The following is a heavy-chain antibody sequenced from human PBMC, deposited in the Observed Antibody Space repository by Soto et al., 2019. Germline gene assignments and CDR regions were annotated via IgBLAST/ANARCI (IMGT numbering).Heavy chain of an antibody. V-gene: IGHV3-23*01. J-gene: IGHJ4*02. D-gene: IGHD2-8*01. CDR2: ISGSGGST. CDR1: GFTFSSYA. Sequence: GGSLRLSCAASGFTFSSYAMSWVRQAPGKGLEWVSAISGSGGSTYYADSVKGRFTISRDNSKNTLYLQMNSLRAEDTAVYYCAKDRPELIVLMVYASFFDYWGQGTLVTVSS. CDR3: AKDRPELIVLMVYASFFDY.